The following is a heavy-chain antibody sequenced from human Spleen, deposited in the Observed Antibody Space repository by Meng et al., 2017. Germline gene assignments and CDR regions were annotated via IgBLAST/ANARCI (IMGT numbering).Heavy chain of an antibody. J-gene: IGHJ4*02. CDR1: GGSFSDYY. V-gene: IGHV4-34*01. CDR2: INHSGST. D-gene: IGHD4-11*01. Sequence: QVQLQRGGAGLLNPSETLSLTCVVSGGSFSDYYWSWIRQPPGKGLEWIGEINHSGSTNYNPSLESRATISVDTSQNNLSLKLSSVTAADSAVYYCARGPTTMAHDFDYWGQGTLVTVSS. CDR3: ARGPTTMAHDFDY.